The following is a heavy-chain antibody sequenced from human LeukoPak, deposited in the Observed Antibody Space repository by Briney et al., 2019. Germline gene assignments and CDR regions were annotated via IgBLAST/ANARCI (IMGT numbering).Heavy chain of an antibody. CDR3: ARDGYSYASYY. V-gene: IGHV1-69*05. CDR1: GGTFTSYA. D-gene: IGHD5-18*01. CDR2: IIPIFGTA. Sequence: ASVKVSCKASGGTFTSYAISWVRQAPGQGVEWRGRIIPIFGTANYAQKLQGRVTITTDESTSTAYMELSSLSSEGTAVSYCARDGYSYASYYWAQGTLVTVSS. J-gene: IGHJ4*02.